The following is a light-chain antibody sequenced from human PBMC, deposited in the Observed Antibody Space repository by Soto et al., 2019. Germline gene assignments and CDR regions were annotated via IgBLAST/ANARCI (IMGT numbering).Light chain of an antibody. CDR3: QRYNNGPPVT. V-gene: IGKV1-27*01. Sequence: DIQMTQSPSSLSASVGDRVTITCRASQDINNYLAWYQQKPGKPPKLLIYAASTLQSGGPSRFSGGGSGTDFALTINSLQPEDVATDYCQRYNNGPPVTFGPGTKV. J-gene: IGKJ3*01. CDR2: AAS. CDR1: QDINNY.